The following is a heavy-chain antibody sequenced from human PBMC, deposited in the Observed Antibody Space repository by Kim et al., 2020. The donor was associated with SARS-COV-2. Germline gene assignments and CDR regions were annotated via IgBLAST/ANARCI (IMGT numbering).Heavy chain of an antibody. CDR1: GGSISSYY. CDR2: IYYSGST. D-gene: IGHD4-17*01. CDR3: ARHYGGNSPPDY. Sequence: SETLSLTCTVSGGSISSYYWSWIRQPPGKGLEWIGYIYYSGSTNYNPSLKSRVTISVDTSKNQFSLKLSSVTAADTAVYYCARHYGGNSPPDYWGQGTLVTVSS. V-gene: IGHV4-59*13. J-gene: IGHJ4*02.